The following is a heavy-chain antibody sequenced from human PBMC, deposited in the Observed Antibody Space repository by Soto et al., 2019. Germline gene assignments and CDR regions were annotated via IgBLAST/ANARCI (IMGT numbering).Heavy chain of an antibody. CDR3: ARDGALGIERPLPADDAFDI. CDR2: IKQDGSEK. V-gene: IGHV3-7*03. CDR1: GFTFSSYW. D-gene: IGHD7-27*01. Sequence: GGSLRLSCAASGFTFSSYWMSWVRQAPGKGLEWVANIKQDGSEKYYVDSVKGRFTISRDNAKNSLYLQMNSLRAEDTAVYYCARDGALGIERPLPADDAFDIWGQGTMVTVSS. J-gene: IGHJ3*02.